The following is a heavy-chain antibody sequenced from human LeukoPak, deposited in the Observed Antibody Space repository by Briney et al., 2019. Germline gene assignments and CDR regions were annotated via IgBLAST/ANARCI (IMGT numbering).Heavy chain of an antibody. CDR2: MNPNSGNT. V-gene: IGHV1-8*01. CDR1: GYTFTSYD. CDR3: ARVPYYDILTGYYHRGLFDI. J-gene: IGHJ3*02. Sequence: ASVKVSCKASGYTFTSYDINWVRQATGQGLEWMGWMNPNSGNTGYAQKFQGRVTMTRNTSISTAYMELSSLRSEDTAVYYCARVPYYDILTGYYHRGLFDIWGQGTMVTVSS. D-gene: IGHD3-9*01.